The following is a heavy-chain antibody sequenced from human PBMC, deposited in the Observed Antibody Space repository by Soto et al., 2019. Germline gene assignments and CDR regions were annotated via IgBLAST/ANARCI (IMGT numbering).Heavy chain of an antibody. D-gene: IGHD5-12*01. CDR2: IPSRGRP. V-gene: IGHV4-30-4*01. Sequence: QVQLRESGPGLVKPSQTLSLTCSVSGASVAGGSYYWSWVRQPPGKGLEWIGYIPSRGRPFYNPSLTSRGTISAATSKNQLSLQLTSVTAADTAVYYCARDTYSGYDFGLWGQGTLVTFSS. CDR3: ARDTYSGYDFGL. J-gene: IGHJ5*02. CDR1: GASVAGGSYY.